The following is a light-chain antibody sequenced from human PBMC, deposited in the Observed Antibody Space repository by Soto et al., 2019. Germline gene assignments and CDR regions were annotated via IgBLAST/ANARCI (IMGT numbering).Light chain of an antibody. CDR2: SNN. J-gene: IGLJ2*01. CDR1: SSNIGSNT. V-gene: IGLV1-44*01. CDR3: AAWDDSLNGLVV. Sequence: QPVLTQPPSASGTPGQRVTISCSGSSSNIGSNTVNWYQQLPGTAPKLPIYSNNQRPSGVPDRFSGSKSGTSASLAISGLQSEDEADYYCAAWDDSLNGLVVFGGGTQLTVL.